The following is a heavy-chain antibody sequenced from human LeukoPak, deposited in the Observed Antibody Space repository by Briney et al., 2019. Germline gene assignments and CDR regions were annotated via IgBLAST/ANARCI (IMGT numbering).Heavy chain of an antibody. V-gene: IGHV3-30-3*01. CDR1: GFTFSSYA. CDR3: AATSLPGAFDI. D-gene: IGHD1-1*01. CDR2: ISYDGSNK. Sequence: GGSLRLSCAASGFTFSSYAMHWVRQAPGKGLEWVAVISYDGSNKYYADSVKGRFTISRDNSKNTLHLQMNSLRAEDTAVYYCAATSLPGAFDIWGQGTMVTVSS. J-gene: IGHJ3*02.